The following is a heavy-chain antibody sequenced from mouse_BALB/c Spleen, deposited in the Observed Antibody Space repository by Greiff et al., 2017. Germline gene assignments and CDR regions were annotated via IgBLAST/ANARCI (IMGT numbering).Heavy chain of an antibody. D-gene: IGHD1-1*01. CDR3: ARWGDGSSFDY. J-gene: IGHJ2*01. CDR1: GFNIKDTY. CDR2: IDPANGNT. Sequence: VQLQQSGAELVKPGASVKLSCTASGFNIKDTYMHWVKQRPEQGLEWIGRIDPANGNTKYDPKFQGKATITTDTSSNTAYLQLSSLTSEDTAVYYCARWGDGSSFDYWGQGTTLTASS. V-gene: IGHV14-3*02.